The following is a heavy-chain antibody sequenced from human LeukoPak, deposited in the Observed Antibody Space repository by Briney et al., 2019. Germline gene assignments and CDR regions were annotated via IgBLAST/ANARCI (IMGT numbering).Heavy chain of an antibody. Sequence: GGSLRLSCAASGFTFSSYEMNWVRQAPGKGLEWVSYISSSGSTIYYADSVKGRFTISRDNAKNSLYLQMNSLRAEDTAVYYCARVGCSRGSFYPRRLLGGLVNWGQGTLVTVSS. J-gene: IGHJ4*02. CDR1: GFTFSSYE. D-gene: IGHD2-15*01. CDR2: ISSSGSTI. V-gene: IGHV3-48*03. CDR3: ARVGCSRGSFYPRRLLGGLVN.